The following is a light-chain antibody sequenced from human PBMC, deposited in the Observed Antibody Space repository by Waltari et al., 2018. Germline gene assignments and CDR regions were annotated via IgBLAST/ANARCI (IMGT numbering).Light chain of an antibody. Sequence: QSALTQPASVSGSPGQSISISCIGTSSDIGTFNLVSWYLQYPSTAPKLLLSDVSHRPSGVSQRFSGSKSGNTASLTISGLQAEDEAIYYCCSYAGSRTWVFGGGAKLTVL. CDR1: SSDIGTFNL. J-gene: IGLJ3*02. CDR2: DVS. V-gene: IGLV2-23*02. CDR3: CSYAGSRTWV.